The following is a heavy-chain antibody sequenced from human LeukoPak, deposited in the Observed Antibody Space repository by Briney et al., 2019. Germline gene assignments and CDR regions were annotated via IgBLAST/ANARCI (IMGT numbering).Heavy chain of an antibody. CDR1: GGSFSGYY. CDR2: INHSGST. CDR3: AREVVGDYVTFDY. Sequence: PSETLSLTCAVYGGSFSGYYWSWIRQPPGKGLEWIGEINHSGSTNYNPSLKSRVTISVDTSKNQFSLKLSSVTAADTAVYYCAREVVGDYVTFDYWGQGTLVTVSS. D-gene: IGHD4-17*01. J-gene: IGHJ4*02. V-gene: IGHV4-34*01.